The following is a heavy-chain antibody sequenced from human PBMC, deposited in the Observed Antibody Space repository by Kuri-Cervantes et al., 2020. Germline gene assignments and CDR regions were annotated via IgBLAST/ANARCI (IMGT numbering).Heavy chain of an antibody. V-gene: IGHV3-23*01. J-gene: IGHJ6*02. D-gene: IGHD3-3*01. CDR2: ISGSGGST. CDR1: GFTFSSYA. CDR3: ARDTIFGVVILPPYYYGMDV. Sequence: GGSLRLSCAASGFTFSSYAMSWVRQAPGKGLEWVSAISGSGGSTYYADSVKGRFTISRDNSKNTLYLQMNSLRAEDTAVYYCARDTIFGVVILPPYYYGMDVWGQGTTVTVSS.